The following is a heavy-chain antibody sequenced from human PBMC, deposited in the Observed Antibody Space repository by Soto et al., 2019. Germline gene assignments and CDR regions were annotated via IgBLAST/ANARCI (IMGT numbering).Heavy chain of an antibody. CDR1: GYTFSSYA. D-gene: IGHD7-27*01. J-gene: IGHJ4*02. CDR3: ARDTGDGTFDF. Sequence: QVHLVQSGAEVRKPGASVKVSCKASGYTFSSYAMHWVRQAPGQRLERMGWINAGYGNTKSSQKLQDRVTISRDKSASTAYMELTSLRSEDTAVYYCARDTGDGTFDFWGQGTLVTVSS. V-gene: IGHV1-3*01. CDR2: INAGYGNT.